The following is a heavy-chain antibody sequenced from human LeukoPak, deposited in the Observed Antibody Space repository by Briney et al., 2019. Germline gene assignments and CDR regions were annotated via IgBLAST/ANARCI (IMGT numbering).Heavy chain of an antibody. D-gene: IGHD3-22*01. CDR2: IIPIFGTA. CDR1: GGTFSSYA. CDR3: ARGGWYYDSSGYSNDAFDI. V-gene: IGHV1-69*13. J-gene: IGHJ3*02. Sequence: GASVTVSCKASGGTFSSYAISWVRQAPGQGLEWMGGIIPIFGTANYAQKFQGRVTITADESTSTAYMELSSLRSEDTAVYYCARGGWYYDSSGYSNDAFDIWGQGTMVTVSS.